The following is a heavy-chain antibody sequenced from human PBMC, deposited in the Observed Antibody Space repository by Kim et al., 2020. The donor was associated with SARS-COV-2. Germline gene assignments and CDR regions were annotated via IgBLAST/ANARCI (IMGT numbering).Heavy chain of an antibody. CDR1: GGSISSSSYY. D-gene: IGHD4-17*01. Sequence: SETLSLTCTVSGGSISSSSYYWGWIRQPPGKGLEWIGSIYYSGSTYYNPSLKSRVTISVDTSKNQFSLKLSSVTAADTAVYYCAREDYVEGIGRSIPPFDPWGQGTLVTVSS. CDR2: IYYSGST. V-gene: IGHV4-39*02. J-gene: IGHJ5*02. CDR3: AREDYVEGIGRSIPPFDP.